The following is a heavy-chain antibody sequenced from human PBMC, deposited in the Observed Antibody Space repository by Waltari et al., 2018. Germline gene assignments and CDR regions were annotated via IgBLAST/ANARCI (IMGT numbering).Heavy chain of an antibody. CDR1: GFTFSTSW. J-gene: IGHJ6*02. CDR2: INLDGSET. D-gene: IGHD3-16*01. V-gene: IGHV3-7*01. CDR3: TRDVWKSCDV. Sequence: QLVESGGGSVQPGGSLRLSCAASGFTFSTSWMSWIRQAPEKGLEWVAIINLDGSETYYVDSVKGRFTISRDNARNSLYLQMNSLRVEDTAIYYCTRDVWKSCDVWGQGTTVTVPS.